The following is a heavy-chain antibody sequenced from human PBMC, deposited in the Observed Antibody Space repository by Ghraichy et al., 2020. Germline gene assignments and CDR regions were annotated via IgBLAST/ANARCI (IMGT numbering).Heavy chain of an antibody. CDR1: GFTFSSYG. J-gene: IGHJ6*02. D-gene: IGHD4-17*01. Sequence: LTCAASGFTFSSYGMHWVRQAPGKGLEWVAVIWYDGSNKYYADSVKGRFTISRDNSKNTLYLQMNSLRAEDTAVYYCARDTDGYYYYYYGMDVWGQGTTVTVSS. V-gene: IGHV3-33*01. CDR3: ARDTDGYYYYYYGMDV. CDR2: IWYDGSNK.